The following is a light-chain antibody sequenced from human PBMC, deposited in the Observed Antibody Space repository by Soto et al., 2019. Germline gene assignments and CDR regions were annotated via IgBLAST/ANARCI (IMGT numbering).Light chain of an antibody. CDR3: CSYAGSSTLL. Sequence: QSVLTQPPSASGSPGQSVTISCTGTSSDVGGYSDVSWYQQHPDKAPRLMIYEVNKRLSGVPDRFSGSKSGNTASLTVSGLRADDEADYYCCSYAGSSTLLFGGGTQLTVL. J-gene: IGLJ3*02. CDR2: EVN. V-gene: IGLV2-8*01. CDR1: SSDVGGYSD.